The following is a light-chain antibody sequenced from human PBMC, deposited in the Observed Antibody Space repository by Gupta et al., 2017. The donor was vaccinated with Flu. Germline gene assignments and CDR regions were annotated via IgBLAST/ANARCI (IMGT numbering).Light chain of an antibody. CDR2: EVS. CDR3: TKGKHPWT. Sequence: PVTLGQPAYISCRSSQSLVYSDGNTYLDWLQQRPGQSPRRLIYEVSNRDFGVPDRFSGSGSGTDFTLKSSRGEAEDVGVYYGTKGKHPWTFGQGTKLEIK. J-gene: IGKJ2*02. CDR1: QSLVYSDGNTY. V-gene: IGKV2-30*01.